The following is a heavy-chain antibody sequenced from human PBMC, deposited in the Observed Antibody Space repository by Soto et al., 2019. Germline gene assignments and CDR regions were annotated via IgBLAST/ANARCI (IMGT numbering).Heavy chain of an antibody. J-gene: IGHJ5*01. Sequence: SETLSLTCTVPCGSISSYYWSWIRQPPGKGLEWIGYIYYTGTTTYNPSIKSRVTISVDSSKNQFSLNLTSVSAADTAVYYCARLGGFYQSLDSWGQATLVTVSS. D-gene: IGHD3-22*01. CDR3: ARLGGFYQSLDS. CDR1: CGSISSYY. V-gene: IGHV4-59*08. CDR2: IYYTGTT.